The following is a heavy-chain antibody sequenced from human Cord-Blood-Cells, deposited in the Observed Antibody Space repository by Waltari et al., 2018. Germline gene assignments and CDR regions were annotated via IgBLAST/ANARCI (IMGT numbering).Heavy chain of an antibody. Sequence: QVQLQQWGAGLLKPSETLSLTCAVYGGSFSGYYWSWIRQPPGKGLEWIGEINHSGSTNYNPSLKSRVTISDTSQNQFSLKLSSVTAADTAVYYCARLVGGYNWNDYWGQGTLVTVSS. CDR3: ARLVGGYNWNDY. D-gene: IGHD1-1*01. J-gene: IGHJ4*02. V-gene: IGHV4-34*01. CDR1: GGSFSGYY. CDR2: INHSGST.